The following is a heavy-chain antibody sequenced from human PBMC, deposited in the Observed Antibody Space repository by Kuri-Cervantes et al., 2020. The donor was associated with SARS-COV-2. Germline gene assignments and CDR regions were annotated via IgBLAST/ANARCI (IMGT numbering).Heavy chain of an antibody. D-gene: IGHD2-2*01. V-gene: IGHV4-34*01. CDR3: ARENRNWDATRCYPEGFDH. J-gene: IGHJ4*02. Sequence: SDTLSLTCAVYGGSFSGYYWSWIRQTPGKGLEWMGEINHGGAVNHNPSLKSRVSMSIDTSKNQISLNLTSVTAADTATYYCARENRNWDATRCYPEGFDHWGQGILVTVSS. CDR1: GGSFSGYY. CDR2: INHGGAV.